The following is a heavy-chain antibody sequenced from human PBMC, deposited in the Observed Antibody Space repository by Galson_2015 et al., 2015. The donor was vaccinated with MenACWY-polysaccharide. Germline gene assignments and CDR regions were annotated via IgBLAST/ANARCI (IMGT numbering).Heavy chain of an antibody. Sequence: SVKVSCKASGYTFTSYDINWVRQTTGHGLEWMGWMNPNSGNTGYVQKFQGRVTMTRNTSISIAYMDLSSLRSEDTAVYYCARGGKYYYDSSGYLNWFDPWGQGTLVTVSS. D-gene: IGHD3-22*01. J-gene: IGHJ5*02. CDR2: MNPNSGNT. CDR3: ARGGKYYYDSSGYLNWFDP. CDR1: GYTFTSYD. V-gene: IGHV1-8*01.